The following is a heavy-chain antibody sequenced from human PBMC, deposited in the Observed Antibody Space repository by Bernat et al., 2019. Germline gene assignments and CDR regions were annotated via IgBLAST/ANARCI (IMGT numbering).Heavy chain of an antibody. CDR3: ARAVTMVQGRYYYMDV. Sequence: QVQLQESGPGLVKPSGTLSLTCAVSGGSISSSNWWSGVRQPPGKGLEWIGEIYHSGSTNYNPSLKSLVTISVDKSKNQFSLKLSSVTAADTAVYYCARAVTMVQGRYYYMDVWGKGTTVTVSS. V-gene: IGHV4-4*02. CDR2: IYHSGST. D-gene: IGHD3-10*01. CDR1: GGSISSSNW. J-gene: IGHJ6*03.